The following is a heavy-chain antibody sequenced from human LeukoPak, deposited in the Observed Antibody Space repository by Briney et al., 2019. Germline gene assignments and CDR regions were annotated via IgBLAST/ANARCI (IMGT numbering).Heavy chain of an antibody. CDR2: ITSRSSYI. J-gene: IGHJ1*01. V-gene: IGHV3-21*01. CDR3: ARVRGAGSEYFHH. Sequence: PGGSLRLSCAASGFTFSTYSMNWVRQAPGTGLEWVSSITSRSSYIYYADSVKGRFTISRDNTENSLYLQMNSLRAEDTAVYYCARVRGAGSEYFHHWGQGTLVTVSS. CDR1: GFTFSTYS.